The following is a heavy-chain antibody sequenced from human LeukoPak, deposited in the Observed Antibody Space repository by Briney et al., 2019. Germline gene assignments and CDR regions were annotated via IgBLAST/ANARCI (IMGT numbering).Heavy chain of an antibody. CDR3: AKVAGGTRSVLFQTKAYDYYFDY. D-gene: IGHD5-12*01. Sequence: GGPLTLSCEASGVTFTYYAVTWVRQAPGKGLEWVSGISGPGNRAYYADFVKGRFTISRDTSKHTLHLQMDSLRSEDTAVYYCAKVAGGTRSVLFQTKAYDYYFDYWGQGTLVTVSS. V-gene: IGHV3-23*01. J-gene: IGHJ4*02. CDR1: GVTFTYYA. CDR2: ISGPGNRA.